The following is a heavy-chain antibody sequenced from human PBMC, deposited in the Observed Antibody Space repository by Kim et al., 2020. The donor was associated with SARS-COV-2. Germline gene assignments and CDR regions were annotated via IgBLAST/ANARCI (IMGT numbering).Heavy chain of an antibody. D-gene: IGHD6-25*01. CDR2: IYSGGST. V-gene: IGHV3-66*02. J-gene: IGHJ6*01. Sequence: GGSLRLSCAASGFTVSSNYMSWVRQAPGKGLEWVSVIYSGGSTYYADSVKGRFTISRDNSKNTLYLQMNSLRAEDTAVYYCARTLGYSSGYYYYYGMDVWGQGTTVTVSS. CDR3: ARTLGYSSGYYYYYGMDV. CDR1: GFTVSSNY.